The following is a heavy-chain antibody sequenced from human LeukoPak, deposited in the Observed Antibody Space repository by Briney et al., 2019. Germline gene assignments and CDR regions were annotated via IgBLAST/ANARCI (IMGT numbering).Heavy chain of an antibody. CDR2: ISGSGGST. D-gene: IGHD5-12*01. J-gene: IGHJ3*02. Sequence: PGGSLRLSCAASGFTFSSYAMSWVRQAPGKGLEWVSAISGSGGSTYYADSVKGRFTISRDNSKNTLYLQMNSLRAEDTAVYYCARDPQATLAFDIWAKGQWSPSLQ. V-gene: IGHV3-23*01. CDR1: GFTFSSYA. CDR3: ARDPQATLAFDI.